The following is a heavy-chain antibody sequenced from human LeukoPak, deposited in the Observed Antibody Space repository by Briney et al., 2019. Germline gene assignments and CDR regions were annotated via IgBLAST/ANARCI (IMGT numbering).Heavy chain of an antibody. J-gene: IGHJ4*02. CDR1: GGSISYYY. V-gene: IGHV4-38-2*02. Sequence: SETLSLTCTVSGGSISYYYWGWIRPPPGKGLEWIGSIYHSGSTYYNPSLKSRVTISVDTSKNQFSLKLSSVTAADTAVYYCASYYYDSSGYLYFDYWGQGTLVTVSS. CDR3: ASYYYDSSGYLYFDY. D-gene: IGHD3-22*01. CDR2: IYHSGST.